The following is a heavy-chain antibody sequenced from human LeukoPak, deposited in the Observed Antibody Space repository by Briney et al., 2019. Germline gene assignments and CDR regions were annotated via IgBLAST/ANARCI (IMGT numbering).Heavy chain of an antibody. CDR2: ISWNSGSI. D-gene: IGHD3-9*01. J-gene: IGHJ3*02. CDR1: GFTFDDYA. Sequence: GGSLRLSCAASGFTFDDYAMHWVRQALGKGLEWVSGISWNSGSIGYADSVKGRFTISRDNAKNSLYLQMNSLRAEDTALYYCAKVNYDILTGYHDAFDIWGQGTMVTVSS. CDR3: AKVNYDILTGYHDAFDI. V-gene: IGHV3-9*01.